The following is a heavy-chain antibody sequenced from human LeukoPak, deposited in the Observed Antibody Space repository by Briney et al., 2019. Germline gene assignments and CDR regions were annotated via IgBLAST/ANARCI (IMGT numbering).Heavy chain of an antibody. J-gene: IGHJ4*02. V-gene: IGHV1-18*01. D-gene: IGHD3-10*01. Sequence: EASVKLSCTASGYTFTSYGISWVRQAPGQGLEWMASISAYNGNTNYAQKLQGRVTMTTDTSTSTAYMELRSLRSDDTAVYYCARESGAGSYYNIRYYFDYWGQGTLVTASS. CDR3: ARESGAGSYYNIRYYFDY. CDR2: ISAYNGNT. CDR1: GYTFTSYG.